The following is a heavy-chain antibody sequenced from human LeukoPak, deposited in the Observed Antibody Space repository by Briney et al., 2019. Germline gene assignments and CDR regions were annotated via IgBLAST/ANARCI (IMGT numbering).Heavy chain of an antibody. Sequence: GASVKVSCKASGYTFTSYAINWVRQATGQGLEWMGWMNPNSGNTGYAQKFQGRVTMTRNTSISTAYMELSSLRSEDTAVYYCARTPILPLAYYMDVWGKGTTVTVSS. CDR2: MNPNSGNT. CDR1: GYTFTSYA. CDR3: ARTPILPLAYYMDV. J-gene: IGHJ6*03. V-gene: IGHV1-8*01. D-gene: IGHD3-9*01.